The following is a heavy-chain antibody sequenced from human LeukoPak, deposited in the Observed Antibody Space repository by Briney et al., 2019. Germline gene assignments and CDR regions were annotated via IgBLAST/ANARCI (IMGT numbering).Heavy chain of an antibody. CDR3: ARHDSFIPY. CDR2: ISDTGRRT. J-gene: IGHJ4*02. Sequence: PGGSLRLSCAASGFTFNGYAMSWVRQAAGKGLEWVSGISDTGRRTFYADSVKGRFTISRDDSKKTVYLQMNTLRAEDTAIYFCARHDSFIPYWGQGTLVTVSS. CDR1: GFTFNGYA. D-gene: IGHD3-16*02. V-gene: IGHV3-23*01.